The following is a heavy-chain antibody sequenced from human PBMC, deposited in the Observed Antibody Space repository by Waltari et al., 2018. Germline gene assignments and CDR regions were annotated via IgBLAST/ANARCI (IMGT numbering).Heavy chain of an antibody. CDR2: INPRGGST. CDR3: AREVVDCSGGSCYSYYFDY. CDR1: GYTFTSYY. Sequence: QVQLVQSGAEVKKPGASVKVSCKASGYTFTSYYMHWVRQAPGQGLEWMGIINPRGGSTSYAKKFQGRVTMTRDTSTSTVYMELSSLRSEDTAVYYWAREVVDCSGGSCYSYYFDYWGQGTLVTVSS. J-gene: IGHJ4*02. V-gene: IGHV1-46*01. D-gene: IGHD2-15*01.